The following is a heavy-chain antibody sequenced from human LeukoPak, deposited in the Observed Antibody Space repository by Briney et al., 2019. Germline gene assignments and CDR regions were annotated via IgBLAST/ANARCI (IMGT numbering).Heavy chain of an antibody. CDR1: GYTFTSYG. CDR2: ISAYNGNT. V-gene: IGHV1-18*01. J-gene: IGHJ6*02. D-gene: IGHD2-15*01. Sequence: GASVKVSCKASGYTFTSYGISWVRQAPGQGLEWMGWISAYNGNTNYAQKLQGRVTMTTDTSTSTAYMELRSLRSDDTAVYYCARDSGLGYCSGGSCYQRKDYYYYGMTSGAKGPRSPSP. CDR3: ARDSGLGYCSGGSCYQRKDYYYYGMTS.